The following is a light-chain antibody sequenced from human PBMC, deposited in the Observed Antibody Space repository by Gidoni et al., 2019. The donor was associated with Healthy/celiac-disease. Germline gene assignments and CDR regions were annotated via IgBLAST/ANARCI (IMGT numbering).Light chain of an antibody. CDR1: QSVSSSY. Sequence: EIVFTQSPGTLSLSPGERATLSCRASQSVSSSYLAWYQQKPGQAPRLLIYGASSRATGIPDRFSGSGSGTDFTLTISRLDPEEFAVYYCQQDGSASWTFGQGTKVEIK. CDR3: QQDGSASWT. J-gene: IGKJ1*01. CDR2: GAS. V-gene: IGKV3-20*01.